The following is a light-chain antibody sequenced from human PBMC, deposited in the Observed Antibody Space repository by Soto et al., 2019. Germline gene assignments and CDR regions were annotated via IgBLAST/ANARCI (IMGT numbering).Light chain of an antibody. CDR3: SSYAGGINAYV. V-gene: IGLV2-8*01. Sequence: QSVLTQPASVSGSPGQSITISCTGTSSDVGAYNYVSWYQQHPGKAPKLMIYEVTNRPSGVPDRFSGSKSGNTASLTVSGLQPEDDADYYCSSYAGGINAYVFGTGPKVTVL. J-gene: IGLJ1*01. CDR2: EVT. CDR1: SSDVGAYNY.